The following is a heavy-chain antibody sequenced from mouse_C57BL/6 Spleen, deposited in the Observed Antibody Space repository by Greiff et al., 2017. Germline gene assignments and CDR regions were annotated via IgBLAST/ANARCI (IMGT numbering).Heavy chain of an antibody. CDR3: ARDYGSSYGAMDY. J-gene: IGHJ4*01. V-gene: IGHV3-6*01. Sequence: ESGPGLVKPSQSLSLTCSVTGYSITSGYYWNWIRQFPGNKLEWMGYISYDGSNNYNPSLKNRISITRDTSKNQFFLKLNSGTTEDTATYYCARDYGSSYGAMDYGGQGTSVTVSS. D-gene: IGHD1-1*01. CDR1: GYSITSGYY. CDR2: ISYDGSN.